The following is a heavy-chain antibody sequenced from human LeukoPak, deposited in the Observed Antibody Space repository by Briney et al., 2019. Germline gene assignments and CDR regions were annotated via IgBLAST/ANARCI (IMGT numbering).Heavy chain of an antibody. Sequence: PSETLSLTCTVSGGSISSRSYYWGWIRQPPGKGLEWIGSFYYSGSTYYNPSLKSRVTISVDTSKNQFSLKLSSVTAADTAVYYCARDYCSGGSCYDYWGQGTLVTVSS. J-gene: IGHJ4*02. D-gene: IGHD2-15*01. CDR3: ARDYCSGGSCYDY. V-gene: IGHV4-39*07. CDR2: FYYSGST. CDR1: GGSISSRSYY.